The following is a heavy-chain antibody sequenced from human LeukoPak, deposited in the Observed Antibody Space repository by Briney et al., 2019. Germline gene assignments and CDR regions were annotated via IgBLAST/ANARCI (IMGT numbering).Heavy chain of an antibody. Sequence: ASVKVSCKASGYTFTGYYMHWVRQAPGQGLGWMGWINPSSCNTNYAQKFQGRVTMTRDTSISTAYMELSRLRSDDTAVYYCSRDRRGIAARPDYCYYRDVGGRGTVVTLSS. V-gene: IGHV1-2*02. J-gene: IGHJ6*03. CDR1: GYTFTGYY. CDR3: SRDRRGIAARPDYCYYRDV. D-gene: IGHD6-6*01. CDR2: INPSSCNT.